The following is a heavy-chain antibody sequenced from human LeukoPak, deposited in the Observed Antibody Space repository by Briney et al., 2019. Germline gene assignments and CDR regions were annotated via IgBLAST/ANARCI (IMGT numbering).Heavy chain of an antibody. D-gene: IGHD1-7*01. CDR1: GGTFSSYA. Sequence: ASVRVSCKASGGTFSSYAISWVRQAPGQGLEWMGGIIPIFGTANYAQKFQGRVTITADESTSTAYMELSSLRSEDTAVYYCASKQSNWNYVYDAFDIWSQGTMVTVSS. CDR3: ASKQSNWNYVYDAFDI. J-gene: IGHJ3*02. V-gene: IGHV1-69*01. CDR2: IIPIFGTA.